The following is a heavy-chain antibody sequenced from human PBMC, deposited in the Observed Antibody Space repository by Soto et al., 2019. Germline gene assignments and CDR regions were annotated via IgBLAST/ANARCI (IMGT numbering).Heavy chain of an antibody. D-gene: IGHD1-26*01. J-gene: IGHJ4*02. V-gene: IGHV3-23*01. CDR3: AKAVSESIRSFDY. CDR1: GFTLSSYA. Sequence: WGSLRLSCAASGFTLSSYAMSWVRQAPGKGLEWVSAISGSGGSTYYADSVKGRFTISRDNSKNTLYLQMNSLGAEDTAVYYCAKAVSESIRSFDYWGPGNLVTVSS. CDR2: ISGSGGST.